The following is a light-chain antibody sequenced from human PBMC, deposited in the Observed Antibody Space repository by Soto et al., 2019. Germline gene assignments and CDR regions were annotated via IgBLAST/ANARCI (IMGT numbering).Light chain of an antibody. CDR1: RSVSSY. CDR3: QPRSNWPPYT. V-gene: IGKV3-11*01. J-gene: IGKJ2*01. Sequence: EIVLTQSPATLSLSPGERATLSCRGSRSVSSYLAWYQQKPGQAPRLLIYDASNRATGIPARFSGSGSGTDFTLTISSPEPEDFAVYYCQPRSNWPPYTFGRGTKLEIK. CDR2: DAS.